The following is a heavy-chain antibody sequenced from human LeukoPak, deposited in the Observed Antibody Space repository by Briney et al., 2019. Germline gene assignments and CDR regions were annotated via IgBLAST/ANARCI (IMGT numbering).Heavy chain of an antibody. CDR2: ISGSGGNT. CDR3: AKGRVVLPAAIPSDFDY. CDR1: GFTFSTFA. Sequence: GGSLRLSCAASGFTFSTFAMSWVRQAPRKGLEWVSAISGSGGNTYYADSVKGRFTISRDNSKNTLYLQMNSLRAEDTAVYYCAKGRVVLPAAIPSDFDYWGQGTLVTVSS. D-gene: IGHD2-2*02. V-gene: IGHV3-23*01. J-gene: IGHJ4*02.